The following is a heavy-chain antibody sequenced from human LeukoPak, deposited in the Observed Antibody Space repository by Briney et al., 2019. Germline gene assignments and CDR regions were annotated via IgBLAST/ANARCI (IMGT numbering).Heavy chain of an antibody. CDR3: ARVDCSGGSCYSGIDY. CDR1: GGSISSYY. J-gene: IGHJ4*02. D-gene: IGHD2-15*01. Sequence: SETLSLTCTVSGGSISSYYWSWIRQPPGKGLEWIGYIYYSGSTNYNPSLKSRVTISVDTSKNQFSLKLSSVTAADTAVYYCARVDCSGGSCYSGIDYWGQGTLVTVSS. V-gene: IGHV4-59*01. CDR2: IYYSGST.